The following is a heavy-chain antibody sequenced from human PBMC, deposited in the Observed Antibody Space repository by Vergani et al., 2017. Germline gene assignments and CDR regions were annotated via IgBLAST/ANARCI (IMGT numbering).Heavy chain of an antibody. CDR2: IYPGDSDT. J-gene: IGHJ5*02. CDR1: GYSFTSYW. D-gene: IGHD3-22*01. Sequence: EVQLVQSGAEVKKPGESLKISCKGSGYSFTSYWIGWVRQMPGKGLEWMGIIYPGDSDTRYSPSFQGQVTISADKSISTAYLQWSSLKASDTAMYYCARGDRIARYYYDSSGYLTWGQGTLVTVSS. CDR3: ARGDRIARYYYDSSGYLT. V-gene: IGHV5-51*01.